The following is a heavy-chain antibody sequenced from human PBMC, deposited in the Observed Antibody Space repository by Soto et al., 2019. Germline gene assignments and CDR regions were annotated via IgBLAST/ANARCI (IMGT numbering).Heavy chain of an antibody. J-gene: IGHJ6*02. V-gene: IGHV5-10-1*01. CDR3: ARDYSNYHYYYGMDV. CDR1: GYSSTSYW. D-gene: IGHD4-4*01. CDR2: IDPSDSYT. Sequence: SLKISCKGSGYSSTSYWISWVRQMPGKGLEWMGRIDPSDSYTNYSPSFQGHVTISADKSISTAYLQWSSLKASDTAMYYCARDYSNYHYYYGMDVWGQGTTVTVSS.